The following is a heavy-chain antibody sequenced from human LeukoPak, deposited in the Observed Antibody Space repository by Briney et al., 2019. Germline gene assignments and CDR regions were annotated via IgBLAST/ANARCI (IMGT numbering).Heavy chain of an antibody. CDR2: ISGSGGST. D-gene: IGHD3-10*01. Sequence: PGGSLRLSCAASGFTFSDYAMTWVRQAPGKGLEWVSAISGSGGSTYYADSVKGRFTISRDNSKNTLYLQMNSLRAEDTAVYYCAKVGLWFGEFLARGNWFDPWGQGTLVTVSS. CDR3: AKVGLWFGEFLARGNWFDP. J-gene: IGHJ5*02. V-gene: IGHV3-23*01. CDR1: GFTFSDYA.